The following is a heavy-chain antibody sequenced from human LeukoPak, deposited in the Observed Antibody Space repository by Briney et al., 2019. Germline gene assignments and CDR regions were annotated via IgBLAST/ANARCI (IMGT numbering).Heavy chain of an antibody. Sequence: GGSLRLSCAASGFTLSSYWMSWVRQAPGKGLEWVANIKQDGSEKYNVDSVKGRFTISRDNAKNPLYLQMNSLTTEDTAVYYCARGSRPNYFDTMNIWGQGTMVTVSS. CDR2: IKQDGSEK. CDR3: ARGSRPNYFDTMNI. J-gene: IGHJ3*02. D-gene: IGHD3-22*01. V-gene: IGHV3-7*01. CDR1: GFTLSSYW.